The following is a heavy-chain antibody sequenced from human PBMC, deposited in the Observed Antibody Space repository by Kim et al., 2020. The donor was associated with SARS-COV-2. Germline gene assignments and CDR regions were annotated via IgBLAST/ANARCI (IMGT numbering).Heavy chain of an antibody. J-gene: IGHJ6*02. D-gene: IGHD3-10*01. CDR2: IKSKTDGGTT. Sequence: GGSLRLSCAASGFTFSNAWMSWVRQAPGKGLEWVGRIKSKTDGGTTDYAAPVKGRFTISRDDSKNTLYLQMNSLKTEDTAVYYCTSELLWFGELLNGMDVWGQGTTVTVSS. CDR1: GFTFSNAW. CDR3: TSELLWFGELLNGMDV. V-gene: IGHV3-15*01.